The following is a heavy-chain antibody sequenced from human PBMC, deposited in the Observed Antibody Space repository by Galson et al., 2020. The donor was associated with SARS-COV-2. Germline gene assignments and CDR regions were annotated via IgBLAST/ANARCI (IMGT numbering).Heavy chain of an antibody. Sequence: SETLSLTCTVSGGSITSYFWSWVRQSPGKGLEWIGYIYYRGTTNYNPSLQSRVTMSVDTSKNQFSLRLNSVTTSDTGMYYCAREQLVNYFDSWGQGILVTVSS. CDR2: IYYRGTT. V-gene: IGHV4-59*01. CDR3: AREQLVNYFDS. D-gene: IGHD1-1*01. J-gene: IGHJ4*02. CDR1: GGSITSYF.